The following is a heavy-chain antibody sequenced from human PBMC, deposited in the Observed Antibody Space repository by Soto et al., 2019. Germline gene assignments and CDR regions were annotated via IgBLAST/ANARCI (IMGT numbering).Heavy chain of an antibody. Sequence: EVQLVESGGGLVQPGGSWSLPLAASGLPLSNNWWTWAGRPPGRGLGGVANIKQDGSEKYYVDSVKGRSTISRDNAKNSVYLHMDSLRVEDTAVYYCARVEGGYYGSGSYGFDYWGQGSLVTVSS. CDR3: ARVEGGYYGSGSYGFDY. CDR2: IKQDGSEK. V-gene: IGHV3-7*01. CDR1: GLPLSNNW. J-gene: IGHJ4*02. D-gene: IGHD3-10*01.